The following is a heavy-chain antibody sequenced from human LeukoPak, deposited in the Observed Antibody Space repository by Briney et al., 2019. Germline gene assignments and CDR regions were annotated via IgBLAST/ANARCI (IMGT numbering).Heavy chain of an antibody. V-gene: IGHV1-2*02. Sequence: GASVKVSCKASGYTLTGYYMHWVRQAPGQGLVWMGWINPNSGGTNYAQKFQGRVTMTRDTSISTAYMDLSRLRSDDTAVYYCAKYSSSFTGAIDPWGQGTLVTVSS. CDR1: GYTLTGYY. CDR2: INPNSGGT. D-gene: IGHD6-6*01. J-gene: IGHJ5*02. CDR3: AKYSSSFTGAIDP.